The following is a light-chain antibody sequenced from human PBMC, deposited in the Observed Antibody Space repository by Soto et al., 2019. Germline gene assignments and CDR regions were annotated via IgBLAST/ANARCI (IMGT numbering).Light chain of an antibody. J-gene: IGLJ3*02. CDR2: DDS. V-gene: IGLV3-21*02. Sequence: SSELTQPPSVSLAPGQTARITCGGRNIGFKSVNWYQQKPGQAPVLIVFDDSDRPSGIPGRFSGSNSGDTATLTISRVEAGDEADYYCQLWDTDSDHQVFGGGTKLTVL. CDR3: QLWDTDSDHQV. CDR1: NIGFKS.